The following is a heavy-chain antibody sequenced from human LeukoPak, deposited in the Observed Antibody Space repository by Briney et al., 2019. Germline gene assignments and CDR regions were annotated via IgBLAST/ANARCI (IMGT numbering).Heavy chain of an antibody. CDR2: ISWNSGSI. J-gene: IGHJ6*02. V-gene: IGHV3-9*01. Sequence: PGGSLRLSCAASGFTFDDYAMHWVRQAPGKGLEWVSGISWNSGSIGYADSVKGRFTISRDNAKNSLYLQMNSLRAEDSAVYYCARSIGLTGGGVDVWGRGTTVTVSS. D-gene: IGHD3-9*01. CDR3: ARSIGLTGGGVDV. CDR1: GFTFDDYA.